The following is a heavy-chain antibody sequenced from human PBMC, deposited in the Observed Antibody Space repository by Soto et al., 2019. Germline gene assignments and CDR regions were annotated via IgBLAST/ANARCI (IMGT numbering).Heavy chain of an antibody. V-gene: IGHV1-69*13. CDR3: ARDPRQDCSGETCYYS. Sequence: SVKVSCKASGGTLSSYVISWVLQAPGQGLEWMGGIIPIFGTTTYGEKFQGRVTITADESTSTTYMGLSSLKSEDTAVYHCARDPRQDCSGETCYYSWGQGTLVTVSS. CDR1: GGTLSSYV. J-gene: IGHJ4*02. CDR2: IIPIFGTT. D-gene: IGHD2-15*01.